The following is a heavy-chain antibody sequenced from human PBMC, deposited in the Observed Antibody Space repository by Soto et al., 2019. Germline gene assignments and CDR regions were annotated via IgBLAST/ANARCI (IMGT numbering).Heavy chain of an antibody. CDR3: AHRGGATVGLYYFDY. CDR2: IYWHDDK. J-gene: IGHJ4*02. V-gene: IGHV2-5*01. CDR1: GFSLSTTGVG. Sequence: QITLKESGPTLVKPTQTLTLTCTFSGFSLSTTGVGVSWIRQPPGKALEWIALIYWHDDKRYSPSLKSRLTITKDTSKNQVVLTMTNMDPVDTATYYCAHRGGATVGLYYFDYWGQGALVTVSS. D-gene: IGHD3-16*01.